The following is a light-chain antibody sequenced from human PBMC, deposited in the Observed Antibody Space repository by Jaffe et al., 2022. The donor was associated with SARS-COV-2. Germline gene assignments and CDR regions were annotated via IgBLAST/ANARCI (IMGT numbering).Light chain of an antibody. Sequence: DIQMTQSPSSVSASVGDTVTITCRASQGISNWLAWFQQKPGEAPNLLIYAAYTLQSGVPSRFSGSGSGTDFTLTISSLQPEDFATYYCQQANSFPPTFGQGTRLDIK. CDR3: QQANSFPPT. CDR2: AAY. CDR1: QGISNW. J-gene: IGKJ5*01. V-gene: IGKV1-12*01.